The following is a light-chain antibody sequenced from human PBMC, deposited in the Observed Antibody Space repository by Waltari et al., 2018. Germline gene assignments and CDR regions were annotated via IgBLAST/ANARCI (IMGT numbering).Light chain of an antibody. CDR2: DVS. Sequence: QSALTQPASVSGSPGQSVTMSCSGTSDDIGASQYVSWYQQHPGKAPKLIIYDVSDRPSGVSNRFSGSKSGSTASLTVSRLQAEDEAVYYCSSYKGTGYVVFGGGTTLTVL. J-gene: IGLJ2*01. CDR1: SDDIGASQY. CDR3: SSYKGTGYVV. V-gene: IGLV2-14*03.